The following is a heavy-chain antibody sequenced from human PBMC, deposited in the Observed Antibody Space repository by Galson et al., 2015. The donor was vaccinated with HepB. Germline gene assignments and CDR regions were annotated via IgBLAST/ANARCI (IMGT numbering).Heavy chain of an antibody. Sequence: SLRLSCAASGFTFRNYWMVWVRQAPGKGLVWFSRIKGDGSGITYVDSVKGRFTISRDNAKNTVYLEMNSLRDEDTAVYYCGTDKWGFPDYWGQGTLVTVSS. CDR3: GTDKWGFPDY. CDR1: GFTFRNYW. D-gene: IGHD7-27*01. V-gene: IGHV3-74*03. CDR2: IKGDGSGI. J-gene: IGHJ4*02.